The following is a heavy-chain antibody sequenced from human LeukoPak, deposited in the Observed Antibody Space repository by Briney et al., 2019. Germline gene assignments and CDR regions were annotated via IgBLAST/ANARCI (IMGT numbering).Heavy chain of an antibody. J-gene: IGHJ4*02. V-gene: IGHV3-23*01. CDR3: AKDLLTTVTTASH. D-gene: IGHD4-11*01. CDR1: GFTFSNYA. Sequence: GGSLRLSCATSGFTFSNYAMNWVRQAPGKGLEWVSTISGSGGSTYYADSVKGRFTISRDNSKNMLYLQMNSLRAEDTAVYYCAKDLLTTVTTASHWGQGTLVTVSS. CDR2: ISGSGGST.